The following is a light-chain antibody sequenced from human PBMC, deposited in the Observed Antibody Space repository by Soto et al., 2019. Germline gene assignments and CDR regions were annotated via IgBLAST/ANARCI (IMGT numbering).Light chain of an antibody. CDR3: QQYSNWPLLS. CDR2: GAS. V-gene: IGKV3-15*01. Sequence: EVVLTQSPATLSVSPGAGATLSCRASQSVGSNLAWYQQKPGQTPRVLIYGASTRAIGIPARFSGSGFGTEFTFTIISLESEDFVVYYCQQYSNWPLLSFGGWTKVEIK. J-gene: IGKJ4*01. CDR1: QSVGSN.